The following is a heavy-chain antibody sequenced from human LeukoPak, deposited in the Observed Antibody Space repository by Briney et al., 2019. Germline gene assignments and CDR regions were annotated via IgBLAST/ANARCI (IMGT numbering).Heavy chain of an antibody. CDR1: GGSISSSSYY. V-gene: IGHV4-39*01. J-gene: IGHJ4*02. CDR3: ARQFTAAAGIDY. D-gene: IGHD6-13*01. CDR2: IYYSGST. Sequence: SETLSLTCTVSGGSISSSSYYWGWIRQPPGKGLEWIGSIYYSGSTYYNPSLKSRVTISVDTSKNQFSLKLSSMTAADTAVYYCARQFTAAAGIDYWGQGTLVTVSS.